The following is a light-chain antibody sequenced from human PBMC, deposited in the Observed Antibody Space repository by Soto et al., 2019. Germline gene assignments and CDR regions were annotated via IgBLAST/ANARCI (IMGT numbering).Light chain of an antibody. CDR2: RDN. V-gene: IGLV1-47*01. CDR3: AARDDSLSGHVV. Sequence: QSVLPQPPSASGTPGQTVTISCSGSSSNIGSNYVQWYQHLPGTAPKLLMYRDNQRPSGVPDRFSGSKSGTSASLAISGLRSEDEADYYCAARDDSLSGHVVFGGGTKVTVL. CDR1: SSNIGSNY. J-gene: IGLJ2*01.